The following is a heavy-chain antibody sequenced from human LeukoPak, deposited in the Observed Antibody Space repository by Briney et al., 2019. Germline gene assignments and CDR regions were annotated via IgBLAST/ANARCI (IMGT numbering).Heavy chain of an antibody. D-gene: IGHD3-22*01. CDR2: ISGSGGST. Sequence: PGGSLRLSCAASGFTFSSYAMSWVRQAPGKGLEWASAISGSGGSTYYADSVKGRFTISRDNSKNTLYLQMNSLRAEDTAVYYCAKVDDYYDSSGYSGRYDYWGQGTLVTVSS. CDR3: AKVDDYYDSSGYSGRYDY. V-gene: IGHV3-23*01. J-gene: IGHJ4*02. CDR1: GFTFSSYA.